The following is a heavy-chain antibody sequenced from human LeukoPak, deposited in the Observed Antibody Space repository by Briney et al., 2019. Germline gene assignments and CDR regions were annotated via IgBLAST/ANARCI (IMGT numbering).Heavy chain of an antibody. D-gene: IGHD4-17*01. CDR2: ITGGHYAT. CDR3: TKDPNGDYIGAFDP. CDR1: GFSFSSFA. V-gene: IGHV3-23*01. J-gene: IGHJ5*02. Sequence: GGSLRLSCAASGFSFSSFAMTWVRQAPGKGLEWVTSITGGHYATYNTDSVKGRFTISRDNAKNTLYLQMNSLRADDTAIYYCTKDPNGDYIGAFDPWGQGTLVTVSS.